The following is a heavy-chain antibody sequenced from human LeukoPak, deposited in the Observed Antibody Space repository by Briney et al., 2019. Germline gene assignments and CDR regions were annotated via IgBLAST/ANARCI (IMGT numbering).Heavy chain of an antibody. J-gene: IGHJ4*02. V-gene: IGHV3-21*01. CDR3: AKDGQGGNYDVLTGYYSKGYDS. CDR1: GFTFNSYS. Sequence: PGGSLRLSCAASGFTFNSYSMTWVRQAPGKGLEWVSSIVKGRFTISRNNAKNSLYLQMNSLRAEDTAVYYCAKDGQGGNYDVLTGYYSKGYDSWGLGIMVIVSS. CDR2: I. D-gene: IGHD3-9*01.